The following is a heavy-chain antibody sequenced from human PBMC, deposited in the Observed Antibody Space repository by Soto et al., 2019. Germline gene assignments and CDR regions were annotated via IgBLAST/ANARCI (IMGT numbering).Heavy chain of an antibody. Sequence: SVKVSYKASGGTFSSYAISWVRRAPGQGLEWMGGIIPIFGTANYAQKFQGRVTITADESTSTAYMELSSLRSEDTAVYYCARGGPNYYYYYGMAVWGQGTTVTVSS. CDR3: ARGGPNYYYYYGMAV. CDR1: GGTFSSYA. J-gene: IGHJ6*02. CDR2: IIPIFGTA. V-gene: IGHV1-69*13.